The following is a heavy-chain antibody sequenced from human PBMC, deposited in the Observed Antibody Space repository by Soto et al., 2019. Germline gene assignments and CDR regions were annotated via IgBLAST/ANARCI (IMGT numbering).Heavy chain of an antibody. Sequence: PSETLSLTCTVSGNSIRTSSYSWNWIRQHPGKGLEWIGNIFYSGRTYYNPSLRSRVIISVDTSKNQFSLKLNSVAAADTAVYYCARDPAGSGSYSLDYWGQGTLVTVSS. CDR3: ARDPAGSGSYSLDY. CDR1: GNSIRTSSYS. V-gene: IGHV4-31*03. CDR2: IFYSGRT. J-gene: IGHJ4*02. D-gene: IGHD3-10*01.